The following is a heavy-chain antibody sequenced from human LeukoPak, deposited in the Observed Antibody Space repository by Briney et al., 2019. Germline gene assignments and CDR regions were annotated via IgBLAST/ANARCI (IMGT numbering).Heavy chain of an antibody. V-gene: IGHV4-4*09. J-gene: IGHJ4*02. Sequence: SETLSLTCTVSGGSISSYYWSWLRQPPGKGLEWIGYISSSGSDNDNPSLRSRVTISVDTSKNQFFLNLSSVSAADTAVYYCARIPLGYSGAYYFDYWGQGTLVTVSP. CDR1: GGSISSYY. D-gene: IGHD5-12*01. CDR3: ARIPLGYSGAYYFDY. CDR2: ISSSGSD.